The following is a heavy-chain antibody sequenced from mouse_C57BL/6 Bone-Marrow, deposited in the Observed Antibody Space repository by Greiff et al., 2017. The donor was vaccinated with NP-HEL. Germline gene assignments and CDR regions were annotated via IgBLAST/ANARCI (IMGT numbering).Heavy chain of an antibody. CDR2: ISNGGGST. CDR1: GFTFSDYY. D-gene: IGHD1-1*01. Sequence: EVQGVESGGGLVQPGGSLKLSCAASGFTFSDYYMYWVRQTPEKRLEWVAYISNGGGSTYYPDTVKGRFTISRDNAKNTLYLQMGRLKSEDTAMYYCARQPDYYGSSHWYFDVWGTGTTVTVSS. J-gene: IGHJ1*03. CDR3: ARQPDYYGSSHWYFDV. V-gene: IGHV5-12*01.